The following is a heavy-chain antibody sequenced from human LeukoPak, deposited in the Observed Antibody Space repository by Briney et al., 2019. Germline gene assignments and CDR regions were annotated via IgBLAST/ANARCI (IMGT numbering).Heavy chain of an antibody. CDR2: ISSSSRYT. CDR3: ARGGIRGYRIDY. Sequence: GGSLILSCAASGFPFSDYYMSWIRQAPGKGLEWVSYISSSSRYTNYADSVKGRFTISRDNAKNSLYLQMNSLRAEDTAVYYCARGGIRGYRIDYWGQGTLVTVSS. D-gene: IGHD2-15*01. V-gene: IGHV3-11*06. J-gene: IGHJ4*02. CDR1: GFPFSDYY.